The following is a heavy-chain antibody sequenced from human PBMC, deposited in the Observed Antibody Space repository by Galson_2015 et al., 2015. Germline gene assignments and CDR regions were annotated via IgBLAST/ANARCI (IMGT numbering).Heavy chain of an antibody. D-gene: IGHD6-19*01. Sequence: SLRLSCAASGFTFDDYAMHWVRQAPGKGLEWVSGISWNSGSNKYYADSVKGRFTISRDNSKNTLYLQMNSLRAEDTAVYYCASVTRKQWLVPIDYWGQGTLVTVSS. J-gene: IGHJ4*02. CDR3: ASVTRKQWLVPIDY. CDR1: GFTFDDYA. V-gene: IGHV3-9*01. CDR2: ISWNSGSNK.